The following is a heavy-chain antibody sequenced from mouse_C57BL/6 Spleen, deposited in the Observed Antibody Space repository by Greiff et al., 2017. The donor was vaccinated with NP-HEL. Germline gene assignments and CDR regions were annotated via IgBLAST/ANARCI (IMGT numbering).Heavy chain of an antibody. J-gene: IGHJ4*01. CDR3: ARDAGLY. V-gene: IGHV7-1*01. D-gene: IGHD3-1*01. CDR2: SRNKANYYTT. CDR1: GFTFSDFY. Sequence: EVQGVESGGGLVQSGRSLRLSCATSGFTFSDFYMEWVRQAPGKGLEWIAASRNKANYYTTEYSASVKGRFIVSRDTSQSILYLQMNALRAEDTAIYYCARDAGLYWGQGTSVTVSS.